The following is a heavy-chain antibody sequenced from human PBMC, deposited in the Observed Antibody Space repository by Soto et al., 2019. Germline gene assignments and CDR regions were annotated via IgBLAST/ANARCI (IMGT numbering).Heavy chain of an antibody. J-gene: IGHJ5*02. V-gene: IGHV1-18*01. CDR1: GYSFTVYG. D-gene: IGHD1-1*01. CDR2: MSTYTGDT. Sequence: QVRLVQSGAEVKRPGASVKVSCKTYGYSFTVYGISWVRQAPGQGREWMGWMSTYTGDTKYARKFRGRVTMTTDISASTPSMELSSPPPDDTAVYYCAGNPGGATGFDPWGHGTPVIVST. CDR3: AGNPGGATGFDP.